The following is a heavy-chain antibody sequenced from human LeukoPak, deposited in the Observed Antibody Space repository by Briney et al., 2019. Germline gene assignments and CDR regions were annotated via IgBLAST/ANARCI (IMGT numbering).Heavy chain of an antibody. CDR2: IYYSGST. V-gene: IGHV4-59*08. Sequence: SETLSLTCTVSGGSISSYYWSWLRQPPGKGLEWIGYIYYSGSTNYNPSLKSRVTISVDTSKNQFSLKLSSVTAADTAVYYCARGLPEYGMDVWGQGTTVTVSS. CDR1: GGSISSYY. CDR3: ARGLPEYGMDV. J-gene: IGHJ6*02.